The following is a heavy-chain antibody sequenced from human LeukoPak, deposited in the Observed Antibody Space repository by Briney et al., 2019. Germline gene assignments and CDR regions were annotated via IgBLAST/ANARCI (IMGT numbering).Heavy chain of an antibody. V-gene: IGHV4-39*01. CDR2: IDYSGST. D-gene: IGHD3-16*01. CDR3: ARLMAPLTQYYFDY. J-gene: IGHJ4*02. CDR1: GGSISSNTYY. Sequence: SETLSLTCSVSGGSISSNTYYWGWIRQPPGKGLEWIGNIDYSGSTYYNPSLKSRSTISVDTSKNQFSLKLSSATAADTAVYYCARLMAPLTQYYFDYWGQGTLVTVSS.